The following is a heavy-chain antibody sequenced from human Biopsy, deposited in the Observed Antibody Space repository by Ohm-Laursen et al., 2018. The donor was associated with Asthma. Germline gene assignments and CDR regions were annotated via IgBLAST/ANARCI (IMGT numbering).Heavy chain of an antibody. D-gene: IGHD3-22*01. CDR1: GFVFSQFR. CDR2: VSSDGHNK. V-gene: IGHV3-30*03. Sequence: RSLRLSCAASGFVFSQFRMHWVRQAPGKGLEWVAAVSSDGHNKYYEDSVKGRFTISRDNSRNRLYLQINRLTVEDSAVYFCARQSGQDYGDSSGFDIWGQGTKVAVSS. CDR3: ARQSGQDYGDSSGFDI. J-gene: IGHJ3*02.